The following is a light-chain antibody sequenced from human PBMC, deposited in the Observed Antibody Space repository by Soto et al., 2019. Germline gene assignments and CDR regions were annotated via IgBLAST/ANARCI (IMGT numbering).Light chain of an antibody. CDR1: QSISSW. CDR2: KAS. J-gene: IGKJ1*01. Sequence: DIQMTQSPSTLSASVGDRVTITCRASQSISSWLAWYQQKPGKAPKILIYKASSLESGVPSRFSGSGSGTGFTLTISSLQPDDFATYYCQQYNSYSRTFGQGTKVEIK. CDR3: QQYNSYSRT. V-gene: IGKV1-5*03.